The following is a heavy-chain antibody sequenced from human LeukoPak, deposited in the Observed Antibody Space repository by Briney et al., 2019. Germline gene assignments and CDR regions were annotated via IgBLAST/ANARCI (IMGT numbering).Heavy chain of an antibody. V-gene: IGHV1-46*01. J-gene: IGHJ4*02. CDR2: INPSGGST. D-gene: IGHD4-23*01. CDR1: GYTFTSYY. CDR3: ARGLHDYGGRYFDY. Sequence: GASVKVSCKASGYTFTSYYMHWVRQAPGQGLEWMGIINPSGGSTSYAQKFQGRVTMTTDTSTSTAYMELRSLRSDDTAMYYCARGLHDYGGRYFDYWGQGTLVTVSS.